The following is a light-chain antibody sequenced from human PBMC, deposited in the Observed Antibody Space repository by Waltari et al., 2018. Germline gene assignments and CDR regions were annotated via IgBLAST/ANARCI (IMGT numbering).Light chain of an antibody. Sequence: QSALTQPRSVSGSPGQSVTLSCTGTSRHVGGHHFVSWFQQHPGKVPKLLIYDVSERPSDVPDRFSGSKSANTASLTISGLQTDDEADYYCCSFAGSYTFVFGSGTRVTVL. V-gene: IGLV2-11*01. CDR3: CSFAGSYTFV. CDR1: SRHVGGHHF. CDR2: DVS. J-gene: IGLJ1*01.